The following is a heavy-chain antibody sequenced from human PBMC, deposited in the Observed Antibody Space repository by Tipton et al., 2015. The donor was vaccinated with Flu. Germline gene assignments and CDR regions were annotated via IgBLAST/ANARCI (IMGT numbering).Heavy chain of an antibody. CDR1: VGSISGYY. J-gene: IGHJ1*01. CDR2: IHYTGST. Sequence: GLVKPSETLSLTCTVSVGSISGYYWSWIRQSPSKGLEWIGYIHYTGSTRYNPSLRSRVSISVDTSKNQFSLKLSSVTAADTAVYYCTRHPPYTVYDPRANEYLQHWGQGTLVTVSS. D-gene: IGHD5/OR15-5a*01. V-gene: IGHV4-59*08. CDR3: TRHPPYTVYDPRANEYLQH.